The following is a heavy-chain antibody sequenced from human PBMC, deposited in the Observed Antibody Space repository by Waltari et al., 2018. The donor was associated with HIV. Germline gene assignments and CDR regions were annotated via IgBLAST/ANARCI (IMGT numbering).Heavy chain of an antibody. CDR2: ISRSSDII. J-gene: IGHJ4*02. D-gene: IGHD3-9*01. V-gene: IGHV3-48*01. Sequence: EVHLVESGGGLVQPGGSLRLSCAASGFTFSSYSMNWVRQAPGKGLEWVSYISRSSDIIHYANSVKGRFTISRDNGKNSLYMQMNSLRAEDTAVYYCVRLYDILDYWGQGTLVTVSS. CDR3: VRLYDILDY. CDR1: GFTFSSYS.